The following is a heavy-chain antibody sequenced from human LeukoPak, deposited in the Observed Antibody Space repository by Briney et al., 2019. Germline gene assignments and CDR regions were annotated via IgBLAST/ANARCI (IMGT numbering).Heavy chain of an antibody. D-gene: IGHD4-17*01. CDR1: GGSFSGYY. CDR3: ARGKVTVTTSLWAGYYYYGMDV. V-gene: IGHV4-34*01. Sequence: PSETLSLTCAVYGGSFSGYYWSWIRQPPGKGLEWIGEINHSGSTNYNPSLKSRVTISVDTSKNQFSLKLSSVTAADTAVYYCARGKVTVTTSLWAGYYYYGMDVWGQGTTVTDSS. CDR2: INHSGST. J-gene: IGHJ6*02.